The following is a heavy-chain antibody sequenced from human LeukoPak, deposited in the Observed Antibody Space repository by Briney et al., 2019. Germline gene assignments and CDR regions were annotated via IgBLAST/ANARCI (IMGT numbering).Heavy chain of an antibody. CDR1: GCTFTSYD. D-gene: IGHD5-18*01. Sequence: EASVKVSCKASGCTFTSYDINWVRQATGQGLEWMGWMNPNSGNTGYAQKFQGRVTMTRNTSISTAYMELSSLRSEDTAVYYCARGGYSYGWNDAFDIWGQGTMVTVSS. V-gene: IGHV1-8*01. J-gene: IGHJ3*02. CDR2: MNPNSGNT. CDR3: ARGGYSYGWNDAFDI.